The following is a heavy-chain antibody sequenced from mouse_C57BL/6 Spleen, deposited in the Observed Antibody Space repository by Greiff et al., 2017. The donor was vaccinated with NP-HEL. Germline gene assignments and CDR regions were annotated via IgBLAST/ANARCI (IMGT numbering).Heavy chain of an antibody. CDR3: ASNWVVGYYFDD. CDR1: GFTFSDYG. J-gene: IGHJ2*01. CDR2: ISSGSSTI. V-gene: IGHV5-17*01. Sequence: EVMLVESGGGLVKPGGSLKLSCAASGFTFSDYGMHWVRQAPEKGLEWVAYISSGSSTIYYADPVKGRFTIARDNAKNTLFLQMPSLRSEDTAMYYCASNWVVGYYFDDWGQGTTLTVSS. D-gene: IGHD4-1*01.